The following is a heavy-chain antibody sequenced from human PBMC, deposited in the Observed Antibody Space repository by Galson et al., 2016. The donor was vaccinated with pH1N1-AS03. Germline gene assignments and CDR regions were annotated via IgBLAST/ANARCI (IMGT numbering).Heavy chain of an antibody. CDR1: GFTFKDYA. D-gene: IGHD3-22*01. CDR3: AKAKSTSTNEVVSPFDY. J-gene: IGHJ4*02. CDR2: LSGSGTPT. Sequence: SLRLSCAASGFTFKDYAMTWVRQAPGKGLEWVSGLSGSGTPTFYADSVKGRFTISRDNPKNTLYLQMNSLRAEDTAVYYCAKAKSTSTNEVVSPFDYWGQGTLVTVSS. V-gene: IGHV3-23*01.